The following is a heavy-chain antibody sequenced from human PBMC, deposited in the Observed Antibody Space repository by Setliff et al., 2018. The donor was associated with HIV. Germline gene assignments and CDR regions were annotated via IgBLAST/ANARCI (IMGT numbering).Heavy chain of an antibody. Sequence: LSLTCTVSGGSISTSSFSWGWVRQSPGRGLEWIGSIFYGGRTYYNPSLRSRLTMSVDTSKIQSSLELRSLTAADTAVYYCARGYGGTYYSDSSGYYYKVDAFDIWGQGTVVTVSS. V-gene: IGHV4-39*07. CDR1: GGSISTSSFS. D-gene: IGHD3-22*01. CDR3: ARGYGGTYYSDSSGYYYKVDAFDI. J-gene: IGHJ3*02. CDR2: IFYGGRT.